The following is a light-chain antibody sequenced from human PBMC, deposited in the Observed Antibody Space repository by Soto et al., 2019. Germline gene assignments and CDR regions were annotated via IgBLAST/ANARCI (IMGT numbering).Light chain of an antibody. V-gene: IGKV1-5*03. CDR2: LAS. J-gene: IGKJ1*01. CDR1: QSISSW. CDR3: QHYNSYSEA. Sequence: DIQMTQSPSTLSASIGDRVTMTCRASQSISSWLAWYQQKPGKAPKLLIYLASSLESGVPSRFSGSGSGTEFTLTISNLQPDDFATYYCQHYNSYSEAFGQGTKVDIK.